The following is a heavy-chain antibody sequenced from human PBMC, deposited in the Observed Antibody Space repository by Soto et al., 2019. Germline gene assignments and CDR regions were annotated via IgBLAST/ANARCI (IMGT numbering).Heavy chain of an antibody. D-gene: IGHD3-22*01. V-gene: IGHV3-48*02. CDR1: GFTFSSYS. Sequence: GGSLRLSCAASGFTFSSYSMNWVRQAPGKGLEWVSYISSSRSTIYYADSVKGRFTISRDNAKNSLYLQMNSLRDEDTAVYYCARDRSYYYDSRGYHDAFDIWGQGTMVTVS. J-gene: IGHJ3*02. CDR3: ARDRSYYYDSRGYHDAFDI. CDR2: ISSSRSTI.